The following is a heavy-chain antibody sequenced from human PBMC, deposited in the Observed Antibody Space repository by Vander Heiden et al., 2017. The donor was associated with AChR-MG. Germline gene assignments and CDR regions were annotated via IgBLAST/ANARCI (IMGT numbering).Heavy chain of an antibody. V-gene: IGHV4-30-4*01. CDR1: SGCISPDDYF. J-gene: IGHJ4*02. D-gene: IGHD1-1*01. CDR2: IYYSGST. CDR3: ARFQRGLGPALFDY. Sequence: QVQLQESGPGLVKPSQTLSLTCPVSSGCISPDDYFWSWIRQPPGKVLEWIGYIYYSGSTDYNPSLQSRVSISVDTSKNQFFLNLKSVTAADTAVYYCARFQRGLGPALFDYWGQGTLVTVSS.